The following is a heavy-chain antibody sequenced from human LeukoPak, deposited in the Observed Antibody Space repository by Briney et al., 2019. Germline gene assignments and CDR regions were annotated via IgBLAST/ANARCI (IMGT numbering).Heavy chain of an antibody. J-gene: IGHJ5*02. V-gene: IGHV1-69*01. Sequence: ASVKVSCKASGGTFSSYAISWVRQAPGQGLEWMGGIIPIFGTANYAQKFQGRVTITADESTSTAYMELRSLRSDDTAVYYCARDSTIFGVVMKGNWFDPWGQGTLVTVSS. CDR3: ARDSTIFGVVMKGNWFDP. CDR1: GGTFSSYA. CDR2: IIPIFGTA. D-gene: IGHD3-3*01.